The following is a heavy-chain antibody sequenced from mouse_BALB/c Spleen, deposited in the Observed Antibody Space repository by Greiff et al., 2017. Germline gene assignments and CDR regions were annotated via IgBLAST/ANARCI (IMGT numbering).Heavy chain of an antibody. V-gene: IGHV6-6*02. Sequence: VKVEESGGGLVQPGGSMKLSCVASGFTFSNYWMNWVRQSPEKGLEWVAEIRLKSNNYATHYAESVKGRFTISRDDSKSSVYLQMNNLRAEDTGIYYCTRGAFAYWGQGTLVTVSA. CDR1: GFTFSNYW. CDR3: TRGAFAY. J-gene: IGHJ3*01. CDR2: IRLKSNNYAT.